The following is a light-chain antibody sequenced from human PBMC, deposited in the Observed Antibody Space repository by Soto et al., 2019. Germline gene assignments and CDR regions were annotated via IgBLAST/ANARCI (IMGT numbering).Light chain of an antibody. CDR1: QSVGST. V-gene: IGKV3-15*01. CDR3: QHYSTWFWT. CDR2: DAS. J-gene: IGKJ1*01. Sequence: EIVMTQSPATLSVSPGEGATLSCRASQSVGSTLAWYQQRPGQAPRVLIYDASNRASGIPARFSGSGSVTEFKLTIRSLQSEDFAVYYCQHYSTWFWTVGKGTKVEI.